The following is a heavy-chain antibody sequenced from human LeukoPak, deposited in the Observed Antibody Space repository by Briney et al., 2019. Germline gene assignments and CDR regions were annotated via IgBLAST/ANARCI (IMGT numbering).Heavy chain of an antibody. D-gene: IGHD6-13*01. V-gene: IGHV3-33*01. Sequence: PGGSLRLSCAASGXXFSSYGMHWVRQAPGKGLEWVAVIWYDGSNKYYADSVKGRFTISRDNSKNTLYLQMNSLRAEDTAVYYCARDWGYSSSPVYYFDYWGQGTLVTVSS. J-gene: IGHJ4*02. CDR3: ARDWGYSSSPVYYFDY. CDR1: GXXFSSYG. CDR2: IWYDGSNK.